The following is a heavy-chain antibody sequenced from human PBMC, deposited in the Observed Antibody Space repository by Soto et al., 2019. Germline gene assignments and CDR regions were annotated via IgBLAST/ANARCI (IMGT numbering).Heavy chain of an antibody. Sequence: QVQLVESGGGVVQPGRSLRLSCAASGFTFSSYGMHWVRQAPGKGLEWVAVISYHGSNKDYADSVKGRFTISRDNSKNTLYLQMNSLRGEDTAVYYCAKDRQLGSSLYYFDDWGQGTMVTVSS. V-gene: IGHV3-30*18. CDR1: GFTFSSYG. CDR3: AKDRQLGSSLYYFDD. D-gene: IGHD5-18*01. CDR2: ISYHGSNK. J-gene: IGHJ4*02.